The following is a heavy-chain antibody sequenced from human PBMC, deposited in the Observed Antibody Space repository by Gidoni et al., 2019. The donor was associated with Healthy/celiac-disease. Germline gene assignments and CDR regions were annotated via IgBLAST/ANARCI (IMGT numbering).Heavy chain of an antibody. Sequence: QVQLVESGGGVVQPGRYLRLSCAASGFTVSSYGMHWVRQAPGKGLEWVAVIWYDGSNKYYADSVKGRFTISRVNSKNTLYLQMNSLRAEDTAVYYCAREMGVSPEGDAFDYWGQGTLVTVSS. V-gene: IGHV3-33*01. CDR2: IWYDGSNK. D-gene: IGHD3-10*01. J-gene: IGHJ4*02. CDR1: GFTVSSYG. CDR3: AREMGVSPEGDAFDY.